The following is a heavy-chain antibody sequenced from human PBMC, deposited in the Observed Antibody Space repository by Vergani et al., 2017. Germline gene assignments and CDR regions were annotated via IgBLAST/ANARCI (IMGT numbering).Heavy chain of an antibody. Sequence: QVQLVQSGAEVKKPGSSVKVSCKASGGTFSSYAISWVRQAPGQGLEWMGGIIPIFGIANYAQKFQGRVTITADESTSTAYMELSSLRSEDTAVYYCARDRRGYCSSTSCSTPRGRFDPWGQGTLVTVSS. V-gene: IGHV1-69*01. CDR3: ARDRRGYCSSTSCSTPRGRFDP. CDR1: GGTFSSYA. J-gene: IGHJ5*02. D-gene: IGHD2-2*01. CDR2: IIPIFGIA.